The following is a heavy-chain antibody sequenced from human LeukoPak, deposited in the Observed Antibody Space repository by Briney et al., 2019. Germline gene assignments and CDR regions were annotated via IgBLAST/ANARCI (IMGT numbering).Heavy chain of an antibody. CDR1: GFTFSSYS. D-gene: IGHD3-3*01. CDR2: ISSSSSYI. J-gene: IGHJ4*02. Sequence: GGSLRLSCAASGFTFSSYSMNWVRQAPGKGLEWVSSISSSSSYIYYADSVKGRFTISRDNSKNTLYLQMNSLRAEDTAVYYCAKATLGVVITASDYWGQGTLVTVSS. V-gene: IGHV3-21*04. CDR3: AKATLGVVITASDY.